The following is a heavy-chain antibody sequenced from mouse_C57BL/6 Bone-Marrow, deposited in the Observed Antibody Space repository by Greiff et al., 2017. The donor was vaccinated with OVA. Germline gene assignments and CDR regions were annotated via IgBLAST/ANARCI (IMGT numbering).Heavy chain of an antibody. J-gene: IGHJ2*01. D-gene: IGHD1-1*01. V-gene: IGHV1-75*01. Sequence: QVQLQQSGPELVKPGASVKISCKASGYTFTDYYINWVKQRPGQGLEWIGWIFPGSGSTYYNEKFKGKATPTVDKSSSTAYMLLSSLTSEDSAVYFCARDPFITTVPYYFDYWGQGTTLTVSS. CDR1: GYTFTDYY. CDR3: ARDPFITTVPYYFDY. CDR2: IFPGSGST.